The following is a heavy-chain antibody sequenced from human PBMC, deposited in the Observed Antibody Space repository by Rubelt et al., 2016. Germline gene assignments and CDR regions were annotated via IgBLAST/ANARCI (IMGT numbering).Heavy chain of an antibody. V-gene: IGHV1-69*04. CDR2: IVPILHVT. CDR1: GGTFSSYV. Sequence: KPGSSVKVSCKASGGTFSSYVINWVRQAPGQGLEWMGRIVPILHVTNYAQKFRGRVTITADKSTSTAYMELTSLRSEDTAVYYCARPPDVYGVDVWGQGTTGTVSS. CDR3: ARPPDVYGVDV. J-gene: IGHJ6*02.